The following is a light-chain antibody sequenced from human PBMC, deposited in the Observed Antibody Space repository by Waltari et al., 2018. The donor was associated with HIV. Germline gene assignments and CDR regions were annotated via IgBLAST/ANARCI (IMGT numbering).Light chain of an antibody. J-gene: IGKJ2*01. CDR3: QQYNSDFYT. CDR1: QEVNNW. Sequence: RVTITCRASQEVNNWLAWYQQKPRKAPKLLIYKATTLEFGVPSRFSGSASGTEFTLIIDSLQPDDFATYYCQQYNSDFYTFGQGTRLEIK. CDR2: KAT. V-gene: IGKV1-5*03.